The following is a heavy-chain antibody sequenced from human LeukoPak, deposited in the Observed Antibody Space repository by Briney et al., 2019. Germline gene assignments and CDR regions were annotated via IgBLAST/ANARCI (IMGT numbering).Heavy chain of an antibody. CDR2: ISSSGSTI. D-gene: IGHD2-2*01. CDR1: GFTFSDYY. CDR3: AGDKYYAPEY. Sequence: GGSLRLSCAASGFTFSDYYMSWIRQAPGKGLEWVSYISSSGSTIYYADSVKGRFTISRDNAKNTLYLQMNNLRTEDTAVYYCAGDKYYAPEYWGQGTLVTVSS. V-gene: IGHV3-11*04. J-gene: IGHJ4*02.